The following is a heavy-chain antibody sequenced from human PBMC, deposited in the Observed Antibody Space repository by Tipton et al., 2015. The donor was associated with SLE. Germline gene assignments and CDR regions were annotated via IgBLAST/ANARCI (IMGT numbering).Heavy chain of an antibody. CDR3: ARHGVEPGRGLLLPPYMDV. J-gene: IGHJ6*03. CDR2: VKQDGSEK. V-gene: IGHV3-7*01. Sequence: TWIRRLPGKGLEWVANVKQDGSEKYYVDSVKGRFTISRDNAKNSLYLQMNSLRAEDTAVYYCARHGVEPGRGLLLPPYMDVWGKGTTVTVSS. D-gene: IGHD1-26*01.